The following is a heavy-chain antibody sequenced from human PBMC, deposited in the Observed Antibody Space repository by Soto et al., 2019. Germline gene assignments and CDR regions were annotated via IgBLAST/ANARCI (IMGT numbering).Heavy chain of an antibody. Sequence: SETLSLTCTVSGGSISSGGYYWSWIRQHPGKGLEWIGYIYYSGSTYYNPSLKSRVTISVDTSKNQFSLKLSSVTAADTAVYYCARVTLVGCSSTSCFPDHHNWFDPWGQGTLVTVSS. V-gene: IGHV4-31*03. D-gene: IGHD2-2*01. CDR2: IYYSGST. CDR3: ARVTLVGCSSTSCFPDHHNWFDP. J-gene: IGHJ5*02. CDR1: GGSISSGGYY.